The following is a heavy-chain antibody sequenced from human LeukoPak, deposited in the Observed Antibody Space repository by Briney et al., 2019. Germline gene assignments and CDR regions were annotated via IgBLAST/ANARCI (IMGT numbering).Heavy chain of an antibody. D-gene: IGHD4-17*01. CDR2: ISGSGGST. J-gene: IGHJ6*02. CDR1: GFTFSSYA. Sequence: GGSLRLSCAASGFTFSSYAMSWVRQAPGKGLEWVSAISGSGGSTYYADSVKGRFTISRDNSKNTLYLQMNSLRAGDTAVYYCAKPTTVTADYYYGSDVWGQGTTVTVSS. CDR3: AKPTTVTADYYYGSDV. V-gene: IGHV3-23*01.